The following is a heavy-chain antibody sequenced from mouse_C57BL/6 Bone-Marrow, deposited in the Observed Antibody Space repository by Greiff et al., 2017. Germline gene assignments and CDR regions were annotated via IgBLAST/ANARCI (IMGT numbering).Heavy chain of an antibody. J-gene: IGHJ4*01. CDR3: ARLVWYAMDY. CDR1: GYAFSSYW. CDR2: IYPGDGDT. V-gene: IGHV1-80*01. D-gene: IGHD2-2*01. Sequence: QVHVKQSGAELVKPGASVKISCKASGYAFSSYWMNWVKQRPGKGLEWIGQIYPGDGDTNYNGKFKGKATLTADKSSSTAYMQLSSLTSEDSAVYFCARLVWYAMDYWGQGTSVTVSS.